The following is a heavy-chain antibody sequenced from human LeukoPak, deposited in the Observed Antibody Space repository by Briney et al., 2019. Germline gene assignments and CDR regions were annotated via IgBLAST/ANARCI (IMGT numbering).Heavy chain of an antibody. CDR3: ARVLSSSPADY. V-gene: IGHV4-34*01. CDR2: INHSGST. J-gene: IGHJ4*02. D-gene: IGHD6-6*01. Sequence: SETLSLTCAVYGGSFSGYYWSWIRQPPGKGLEWIGEINHSGSTNYNPSLKSRVTISVDTSKNQFSLKLSSETAADTAVYYCARVLSSSPADYWGQGTLVTVSS. CDR1: GGSFSGYY.